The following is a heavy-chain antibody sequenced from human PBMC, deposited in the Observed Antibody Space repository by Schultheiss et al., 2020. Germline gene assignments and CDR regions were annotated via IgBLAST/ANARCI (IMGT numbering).Heavy chain of an antibody. V-gene: IGHV4-59*08. D-gene: IGHD1-1*01. CDR2: IYYSGST. Sequence: SETLSLTCTVSGGSISGYYWSWIRQSPGKGLEWIGNIYYSGSTNYNPSLKSRVTISGDTSKNQISLKLSSVTAADTAVYYCARPAGTDNFGIKWYFDLWGRGTRVTVSS. J-gene: IGHJ2*01. CDR1: GGSISGYY. CDR3: ARPAGTDNFGIKWYFDL.